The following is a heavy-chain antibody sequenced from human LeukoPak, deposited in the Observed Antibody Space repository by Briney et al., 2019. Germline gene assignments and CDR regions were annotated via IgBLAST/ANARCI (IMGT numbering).Heavy chain of an antibody. CDR3: ARDKGGNSDS. CDR2: IQQDGSEK. Sequence: GGSLRLSCAASGFTFSRSGMSWVRQAPGKGLEWVANIQQDGSEKYYVDSVKGRFAISGDNAKNSLYLQMNSLRAEDTAIYYCARDKGGNSDSWGQGTQVTVSS. CDR1: GFTFSRSG. D-gene: IGHD4-23*01. J-gene: IGHJ4*02. V-gene: IGHV3-7*01.